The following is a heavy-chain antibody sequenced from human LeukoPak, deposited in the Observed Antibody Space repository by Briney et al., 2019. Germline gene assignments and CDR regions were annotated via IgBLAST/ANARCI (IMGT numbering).Heavy chain of an antibody. CDR1: GGSISTYY. CDR2: IYYSGST. Sequence: SETLSLTFTVSGGSISTYYWSWIRQPPGKGLEWIGYIYYSGSTNYNPSLKSRVTRSVDTSKNQFSLKLSSVTAADTAVYYCARDRGGSFIDYWGQGTLVTVSS. CDR3: ARDRGGSFIDY. D-gene: IGHD1-26*01. V-gene: IGHV4-59*12. J-gene: IGHJ4*02.